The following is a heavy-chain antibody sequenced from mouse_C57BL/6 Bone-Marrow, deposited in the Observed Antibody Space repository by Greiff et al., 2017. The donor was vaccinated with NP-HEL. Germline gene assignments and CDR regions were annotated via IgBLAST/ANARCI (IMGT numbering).Heavy chain of an antibody. CDR2: ISNGGGST. CDR3: ASIYYGNWGFAY. V-gene: IGHV5-12*01. D-gene: IGHD2-1*01. J-gene: IGHJ3*01. Sequence: EVQLVESGGGLVQPGGSLKLSCAASGFTFSDYYMYWVRQTPEKRLEWVAYISNGGGSTYYPDTVKGRFTISRDNAKNTLYLQMSRLKSEDTAMYYCASIYYGNWGFAYWGQGTLVTVSA. CDR1: GFTFSDYY.